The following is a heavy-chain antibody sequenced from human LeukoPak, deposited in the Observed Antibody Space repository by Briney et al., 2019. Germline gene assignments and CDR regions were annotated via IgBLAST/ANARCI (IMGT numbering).Heavy chain of an antibody. Sequence: GASVKVSCKASGYTFTDYYMHWVQQAPGKGLEWMGRVDPEDGETIYAEKFQGRVTITADTSTDTAYMELSSLRSEDTAVYYCATVRGSGYFDYWGQGTPVTVSS. CDR1: GYTFTDYY. CDR3: ATVRGSGYFDY. J-gene: IGHJ4*02. D-gene: IGHD3-16*01. CDR2: VDPEDGET. V-gene: IGHV1-69-2*01.